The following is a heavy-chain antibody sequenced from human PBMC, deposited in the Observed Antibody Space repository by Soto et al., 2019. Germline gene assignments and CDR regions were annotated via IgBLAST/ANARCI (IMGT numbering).Heavy chain of an antibody. D-gene: IGHD2-2*01. V-gene: IGHV4-31*03. CDR2: IYYSGST. CDR1: GGSISSGDYY. CDR3: ARTKTSSTSFHVDY. Sequence: QVQLQESGPGLVKPSQTLSLTCTVSGGSISSGDYYWTWISHHPGKGLEWIGYIYYSGSTKHNPSLKSRITISVDTSKNQFSLKLNSVTAADTAVYYCARTKTSSTSFHVDYWGQGTQVTVSS. J-gene: IGHJ4*02.